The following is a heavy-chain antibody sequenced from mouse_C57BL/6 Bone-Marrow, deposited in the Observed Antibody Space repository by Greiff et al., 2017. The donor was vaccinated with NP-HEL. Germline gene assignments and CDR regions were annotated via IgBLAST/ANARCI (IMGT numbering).Heavy chain of an antibody. Sequence: QVQLQQPGAELVKPGASVKVSCKASGYTFTSYWMHWVKQRPGQGLEWIVRIHPSDSDTNYNQKFKGKATLTVDKSSTTAYMQLGSLTSEDSAVYYCAIFFYYDYVLFFDYWGQGTTLAVSS. V-gene: IGHV1-74*01. J-gene: IGHJ2*01. CDR2: IHPSDSDT. CDR1: GYTFTSYW. D-gene: IGHD2-4*01. CDR3: AIFFYYDYVLFFDY.